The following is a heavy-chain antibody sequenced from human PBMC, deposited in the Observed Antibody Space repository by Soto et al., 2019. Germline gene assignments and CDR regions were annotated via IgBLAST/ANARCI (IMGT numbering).Heavy chain of an antibody. J-gene: IGHJ6*02. CDR2: IYPTGKT. Sequence: SETLSLTCTVSNGSISSGGYSWCWIRQTPGKGLEWIGYIYPTGKTYYNPSLKNRATLSIDTSQNQFSLQLTSVTAADTAVYYCARAPPGPAPRWGVWGHGXTVTVSS. CDR1: NGSISSGGYS. D-gene: IGHD3-16*01. V-gene: IGHV4-30-2*01. CDR3: ARAPPGPAPRWGV.